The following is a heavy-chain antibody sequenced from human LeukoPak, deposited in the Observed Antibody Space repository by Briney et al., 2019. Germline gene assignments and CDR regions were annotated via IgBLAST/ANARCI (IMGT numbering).Heavy chain of an antibody. CDR1: GFTFSSYS. Sequence: GRSLRLSCAASGFTFSSYSMSWVRQAPGKGLEWVSYISSSSSAMYYADSMKGRFTISRDNAKNPLYLQMNNLSDEDTAVYYCARDLNYWGQGTLVTVSS. CDR3: ARDLNY. J-gene: IGHJ4*02. CDR2: ISSSSSAM. V-gene: IGHV3-48*02.